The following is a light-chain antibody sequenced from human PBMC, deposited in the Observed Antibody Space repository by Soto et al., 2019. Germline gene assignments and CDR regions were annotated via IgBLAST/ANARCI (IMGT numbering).Light chain of an antibody. J-gene: IGLJ1*01. CDR1: SSDVGRYSY. CDR2: DVS. CDR3: CSYAGTYTGV. V-gene: IGLV2-11*01. Sequence: SVLTQPRSVSGSPGQSVSISCTGTSSDVGRYSYVSWYQQHPGKAPKLMIYDVSERPSGVPDRFSGSKSGNTASLTISGLQAEDEADYYCCSYAGTYTGVFGTGTKV.